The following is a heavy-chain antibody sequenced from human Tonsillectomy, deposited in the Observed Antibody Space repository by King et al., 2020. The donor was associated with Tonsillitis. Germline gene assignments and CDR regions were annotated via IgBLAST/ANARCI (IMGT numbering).Heavy chain of an antibody. D-gene: IGHD6-19*01. CDR3: ANCVVRGGWYPRVFHP. Sequence: WSWIRQPSGNGLEWIGYIYYSGSILYNPSLKSRVAISVDTSKNQLSLKLHSVTAADTAVYYCANCVVRGGWYPRVFHPWGQGYLVTVSS. J-gene: IGHJ5*02. CDR2: IYYSGSI. V-gene: IGHV4-30-4*07.